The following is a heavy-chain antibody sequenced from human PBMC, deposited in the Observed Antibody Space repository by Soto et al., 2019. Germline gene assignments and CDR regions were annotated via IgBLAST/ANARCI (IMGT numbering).Heavy chain of an antibody. CDR3: ARMYSSSSVTVDY. V-gene: IGHV4-4*02. J-gene: IGHJ4*02. CDR1: GGSISSSNW. Sequence: SSETLSLTCAVSGGSISSSNWWSWVRQPPGKGLEWIGEIYHSGSTNYNPSLKSRVTISVDKSKNQFSLKLSSVTAADTAVYYCARMYSSSSVTVDYWGQGTLVTVSS. D-gene: IGHD6-6*01. CDR2: IYHSGST.